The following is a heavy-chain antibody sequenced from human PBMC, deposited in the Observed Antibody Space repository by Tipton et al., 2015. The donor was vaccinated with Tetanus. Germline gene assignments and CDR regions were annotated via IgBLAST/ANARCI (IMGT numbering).Heavy chain of an antibody. D-gene: IGHD3-3*01. CDR3: ARANFDFTKKGPFDY. J-gene: IGHJ4*02. CDR1: GGSVRSGDYY. Sequence: TLSLTCTVSGGSVRSGDYYWTWIRQPPGKGLEWVGYIDNGGRTNYTPSLKSRLTISLDKAKKQFSLNLTSVTDADTAVYFCARANFDFTKKGPFDYWGKGTLVTVSS. V-gene: IGHV4-61*08. CDR2: IDNGGRT.